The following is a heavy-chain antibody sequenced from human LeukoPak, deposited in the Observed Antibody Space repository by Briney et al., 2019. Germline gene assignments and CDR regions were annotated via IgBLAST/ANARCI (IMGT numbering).Heavy chain of an antibody. D-gene: IGHD3-22*01. V-gene: IGHV4-39*01. Sequence: SETLSLTCTVSGGPISSSSYYWGWIRQPPGKGLEWIGSIYYSGSTYYNPSLKSRVTISVDTSKNQFSLKLSSVTAADTAVYYCARPSYYYDSSGYHGHFDYWGQGTLVTVSS. J-gene: IGHJ4*02. CDR1: GGPISSSSYY. CDR2: IYYSGST. CDR3: ARPSYYYDSSGYHGHFDY.